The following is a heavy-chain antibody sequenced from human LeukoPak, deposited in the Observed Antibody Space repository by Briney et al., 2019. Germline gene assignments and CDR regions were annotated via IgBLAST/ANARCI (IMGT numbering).Heavy chain of an antibody. CDR2: IYTSGSN. CDR3: ARDTRSGLFL. V-gene: IGHV4-4*07. Sequence: PSETLSLTCTVSGGSISSYYWSWIRQPAGKGLEWIGRIYTSGSNNYNPPLKNRVAMSVDTSKNQFSLKLSFVTAADTAVYYCARDTRSGLFLWGQGTLVTVSS. D-gene: IGHD6-19*01. CDR1: GGSISSYY. J-gene: IGHJ4*02.